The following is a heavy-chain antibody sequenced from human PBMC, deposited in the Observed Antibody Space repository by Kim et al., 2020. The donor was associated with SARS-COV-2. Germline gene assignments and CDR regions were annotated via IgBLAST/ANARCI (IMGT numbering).Heavy chain of an antibody. J-gene: IGHJ6*02. CDR3: ARHTVDTAIEGYYYYYGMDV. Sequence: SETLSLTCTVSGGSISSSSYYWGWIRQPPGKGLAWIGSIYYSGSTYYNPSLKSRVTISVDTSKNQFSLKLSSVTAADTAVYYCARHTVDTAIEGYYYYYGMDVWGQGTTVTVSS. V-gene: IGHV4-39*01. CDR2: IYYSGST. CDR1: GGSISSSSYY. D-gene: IGHD5-18*01.